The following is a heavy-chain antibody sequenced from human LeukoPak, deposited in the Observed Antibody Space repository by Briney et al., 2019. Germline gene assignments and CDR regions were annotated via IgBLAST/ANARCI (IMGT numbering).Heavy chain of an antibody. CDR1: GGSISSNNW. J-gene: IGHJ4*02. CDR2: IYHHGAT. CDR3: ARGPSVAAHLDY. V-gene: IGHV4-4*03. Sequence: PGTLSLICAVSGGSISSNNWWSWVRQPPGKGLEWIREIYHHGATNYNPSLKSRVTLSLDKSKNQFSLELSSVTAADTAVYYCARGPSVAAHLDYWGQGTLVTVSS. D-gene: IGHD5-12*01.